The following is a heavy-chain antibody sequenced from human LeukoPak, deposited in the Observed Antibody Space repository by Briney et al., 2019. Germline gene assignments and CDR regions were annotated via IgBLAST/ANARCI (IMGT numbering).Heavy chain of an antibody. D-gene: IGHD4-17*01. Sequence: SVKVSCKASGGTFSSYTISWVRQAPGQGLEWMGRIIPILGIANYAQKFQGRVTITADKSTSTAYMELSSLRSEDTAVYYCARDLNMDGDGAYYYYMDVWGKGTTVTVSS. V-gene: IGHV1-69*04. CDR3: ARDLNMDGDGAYYYYMDV. CDR2: IIPILGIA. J-gene: IGHJ6*03. CDR1: GGTFSSYT.